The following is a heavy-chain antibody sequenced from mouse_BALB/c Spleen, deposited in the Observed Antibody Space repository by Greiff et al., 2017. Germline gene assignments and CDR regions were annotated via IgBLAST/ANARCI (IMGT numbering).Heavy chain of an antibody. CDR2: ISSGGGST. Sequence: DVKLVESGGGLVKPGGSLKLSCAASGFAFSSYDMSWVRQTPEKRLEWVAYISSGGGSTYYPDTVKGRFTISRDNAKNTLYLQMSSLKSEDTAMYYCARQGVRHWYFDVWGAGTTVTVSS. J-gene: IGHJ1*01. CDR3: ARQGVRHWYFDV. V-gene: IGHV5-12-1*01. CDR1: GFAFSSYD. D-gene: IGHD2-14*01.